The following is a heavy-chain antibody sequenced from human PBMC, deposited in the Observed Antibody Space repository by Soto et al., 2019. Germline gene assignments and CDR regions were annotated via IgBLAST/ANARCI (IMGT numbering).Heavy chain of an antibody. CDR1: GFAFSSNT. CDR2: IGGDDGKT. V-gene: IGHV3-23*01. CDR3: AQIGADF. J-gene: IGHJ4*02. Sequence: EVQLLESGGGLVQPGGSLRLSCSASGFAFSSNTMTWVRQPPGRQLEWVSSIGGDDGKTYYADSVKGRFTISRDNTKNTLYLQLSSLSAEDPAIYFSAQIGADFWGQGVLVTVSS.